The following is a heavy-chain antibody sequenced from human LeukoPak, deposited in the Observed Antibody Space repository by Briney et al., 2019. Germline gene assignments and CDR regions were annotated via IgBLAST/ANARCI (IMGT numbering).Heavy chain of an antibody. D-gene: IGHD2-2*01. Sequence: ASVKVSCKASGYSFTSHYMHWVRQAPGQGLEWMGLINPSGSATRYAQSFQGRVTMTRDLSTSTDYMELSSLRSDDTAVYYCARAPRPPKDIVVVPAATIEYWGQGTMVTVSS. CDR2: INPSGSAT. CDR3: ARAPRPPKDIVVVPAATIEY. J-gene: IGHJ4*02. CDR1: GYSFTSHY. V-gene: IGHV1-46*01.